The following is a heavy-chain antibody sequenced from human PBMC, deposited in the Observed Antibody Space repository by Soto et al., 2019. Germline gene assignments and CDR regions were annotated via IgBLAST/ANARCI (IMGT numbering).Heavy chain of an antibody. CDR1: GGSFSGYY. V-gene: IGHV4-34*01. Sequence: SETLSLTCAVYGGSFSGYYWSWIRQPPGKGLEWIGEINHSGSTNYNPSLKSRVTISVDTSKNQFSLKLSSVTAADTAVYYCARRYSGYDLDYWGPGTLVTVSS. J-gene: IGHJ4*02. D-gene: IGHD5-12*01. CDR2: INHSGST. CDR3: ARRYSGYDLDY.